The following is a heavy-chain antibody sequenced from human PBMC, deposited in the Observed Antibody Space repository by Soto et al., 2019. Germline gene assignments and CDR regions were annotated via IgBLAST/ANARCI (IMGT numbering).Heavy chain of an antibody. CDR2: ISGTGNYK. CDR1: GFSFTTYT. V-gene: IGHV3-21*01. CDR3: VTSTLGGYYYGMDV. Sequence: VGSLRLSCATSGFSFTTYTMVWVRRGPGKGLEWVSSISGTGNYKYYADSVKGRFTISRDNARKSLSLQMNSLRAEDTAVYYCVTSTLGGYYYGMDVWGQGTTVTVSS. J-gene: IGHJ6*02.